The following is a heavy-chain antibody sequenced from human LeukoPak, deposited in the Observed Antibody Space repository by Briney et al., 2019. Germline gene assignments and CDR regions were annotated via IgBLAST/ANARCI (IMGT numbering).Heavy chain of an antibody. Sequence: PSETLSLTCTVSGGSISSYYWSWIRQPPGKGLEWIGYIYYSGSTNYNPSLKSRVTISVDTSKNQFSLKLSSVTAADTAAYYCARGGVGATRPLDYWGQGTLVTVSS. CDR2: IYYSGST. D-gene: IGHD1-26*01. V-gene: IGHV4-59*12. CDR3: ARGGVGATRPLDY. J-gene: IGHJ4*02. CDR1: GGSISSYY.